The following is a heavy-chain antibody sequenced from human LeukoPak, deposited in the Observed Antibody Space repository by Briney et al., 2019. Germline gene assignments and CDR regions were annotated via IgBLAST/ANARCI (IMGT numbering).Heavy chain of an antibody. Sequence: GRSLRLSCAASGFTFSSYGMHWVRQAPGKGLEWVAGISYDGSNKYYADSVKSRFTISRDNSKNTLYLQMNSLRAEDTAVYYCVGLFDIWGQGTMVTVSS. CDR1: GFTFSSYG. V-gene: IGHV3-30*03. CDR3: VGLFDI. CDR2: ISYDGSNK. J-gene: IGHJ3*02.